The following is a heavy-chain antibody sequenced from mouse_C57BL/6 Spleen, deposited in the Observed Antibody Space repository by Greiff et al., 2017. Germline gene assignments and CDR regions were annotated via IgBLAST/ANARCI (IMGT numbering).Heavy chain of an antibody. V-gene: IGHV5-6*01. J-gene: IGHJ3*01. CDR1: GFTFSSYG. CDR2: ISSGGSYT. CDR3: ARHFNWGGFAY. Sequence: EVQLVESGGDLVKPGGSLKLSCAASGFTFSSYGMSWVRQTPDKRLEWVATISSGGSYTYYPDSVKGRFTISRDNAKNTLYLQMSSLKSEDTAMYYCARHFNWGGFAYWGQGTLVTVSA. D-gene: IGHD4-1*01.